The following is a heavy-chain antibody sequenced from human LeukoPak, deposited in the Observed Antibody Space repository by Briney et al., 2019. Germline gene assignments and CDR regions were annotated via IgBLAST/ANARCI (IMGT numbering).Heavy chain of an antibody. CDR1: GFTFSSYS. V-gene: IGHV3-21*01. D-gene: IGHD3-16*01. Sequence: GGSLRLSCAASGFTFSSYSMNWVRQAPGKGLEWVSSISSSSSYIYYADSVKGRFTISRDNAKNSLYLQMNSLRVEDTAVYYCARDWGYYYYYGMDVWGQGTTVTVSS. J-gene: IGHJ6*02. CDR3: ARDWGYYYYYGMDV. CDR2: ISSSSSYI.